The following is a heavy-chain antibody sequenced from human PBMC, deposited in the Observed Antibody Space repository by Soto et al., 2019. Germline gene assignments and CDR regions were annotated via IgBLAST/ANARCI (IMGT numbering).Heavy chain of an antibody. Sequence: QITLKESGPTLVKPTQTLTLTCTFSGFSLSTSGVGVGWIRQPPGKAMEWLALIYWDDDKRYSPSLKSRLTITKDTSKNQVVLTMTNMDPVDTATYFCAHAPVYCSSTSCYAFDYWGQGTLATVSS. V-gene: IGHV2-5*02. D-gene: IGHD2-2*01. CDR2: IYWDDDK. J-gene: IGHJ4*02. CDR1: GFSLSTSGVG. CDR3: AHAPVYCSSTSCYAFDY.